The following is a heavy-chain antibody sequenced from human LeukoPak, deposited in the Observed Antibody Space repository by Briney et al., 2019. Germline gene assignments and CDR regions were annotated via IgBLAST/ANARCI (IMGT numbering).Heavy chain of an antibody. V-gene: IGHV3-73*01. CDR3: TRLGYGDYGDY. D-gene: IGHD4-17*01. CDR2: IRSKANSYAT. CDR1: GFTFSGSA. J-gene: IGHJ4*02. Sequence: GGSLRPSCAASGFTFSGSAMHWVRQASGKGLEWVGRIRSKANSYATAYAASVKGRFTISRDDSKNTAYLQMNSLKTEDTAVYYCTRLGYGDYGDYWGQGTLVTVSS.